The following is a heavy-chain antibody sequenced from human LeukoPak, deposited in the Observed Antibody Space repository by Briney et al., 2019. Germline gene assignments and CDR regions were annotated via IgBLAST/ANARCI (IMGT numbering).Heavy chain of an antibody. CDR2: IYHSGST. V-gene: IGHV4-38-2*02. CDR3: ARDRQDYGSGGSRNWLDP. J-gene: IGHJ5*02. CDR1: GYSISSGYY. D-gene: IGHD3-10*01. Sequence: SETPSLTCTVSGYSISSGYYWGWIRQPPGKGLEWIGSIYHSGSTYYNPSLKSRVTISVDTPKNQFSLKLSSMTAADTAVYYCARDRQDYGSGGSRNWLDPWGQGTLVTVSS.